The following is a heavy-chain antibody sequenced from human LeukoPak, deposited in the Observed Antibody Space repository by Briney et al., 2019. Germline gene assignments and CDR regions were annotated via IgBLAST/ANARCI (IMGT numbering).Heavy chain of an antibody. V-gene: IGHV3-48*04. J-gene: IGHJ4*02. CDR3: ARDAPAGGKPEYFFDY. CDR1: GFTFSTYS. Sequence: GGSLRLSCAASGFTFSTYSMNRVRQAPGKGLEWVSHIGRGITYADSVEGRFTISRDNAKNSVYLQMNSLRAEDTAVYYCARDAPAGGKPEYFFDYWGQGTLVTVSS. CDR2: IGRGIT.